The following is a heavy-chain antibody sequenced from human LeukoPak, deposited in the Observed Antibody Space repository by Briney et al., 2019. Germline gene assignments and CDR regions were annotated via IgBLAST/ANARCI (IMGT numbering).Heavy chain of an antibody. CDR3: VRGWSGGDDS. CDR1: GYRFTSYD. J-gene: IGHJ4*02. V-gene: IGHV1-2*06. D-gene: IGHD2-15*01. CDR2: ITPNSGDT. Sequence: ASVKVSCKASGYRFTSYDMHWVRQAPGQGLEWVGRITPNSGDTNYAQNFQGRVTMTRDTSISTAYMELTSLRSDDSAVYYCVRGWSGGDDSWGQGTLVTVSS.